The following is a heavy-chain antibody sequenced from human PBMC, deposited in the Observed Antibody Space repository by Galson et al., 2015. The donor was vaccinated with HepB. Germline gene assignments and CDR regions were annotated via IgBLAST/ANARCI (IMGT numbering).Heavy chain of an antibody. J-gene: IGHJ3*02. CDR1: GYTLTELS. CDR3: ATVGRQTNGAFDI. D-gene: IGHD1/OR15-1a*01. CDR2: FDPEDGET. V-gene: IGHV1-24*01. Sequence: SVKVSCKVSGYTLTELSMHWVRQAPGKGLEWMGGFDPEDGETIYAQKFQGRVTMTEDTSTDTAYVELSSLRSEDTAVYYCATVGRQTNGAFDIWGQGTMVTVSS.